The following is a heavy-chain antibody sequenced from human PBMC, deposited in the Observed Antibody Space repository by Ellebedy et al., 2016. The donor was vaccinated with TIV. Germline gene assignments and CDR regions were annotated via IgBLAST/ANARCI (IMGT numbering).Heavy chain of an antibody. J-gene: IGHJ4*02. CDR1: GFTFSTFW. CDR3: AKDSGRSGWISDY. D-gene: IGHD3-10*01. Sequence: GESLKISCAASGFTFSTFWMSWVRQGPGKGLEWVSALTTGGVTFYADSVKGRFTISRDSSKNTLYLQMNSLRVEDTAVYFCAKDSGRSGWISDYWGQGTLVTVSS. CDR2: LTTGGVT. V-gene: IGHV3-23*01.